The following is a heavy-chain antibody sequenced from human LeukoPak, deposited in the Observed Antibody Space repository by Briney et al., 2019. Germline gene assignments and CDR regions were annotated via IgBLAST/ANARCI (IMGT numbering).Heavy chain of an antibody. CDR3: ARVYYYDSSGTGDY. V-gene: IGHV1-2*06. J-gene: IGHJ4*02. Sequence: EASVKVSCKASGYTFTGYYMHWVRQAPGQGLEWVGRINANSGGTNYAQKFQGRVTMTRDTSISTAYMELSRLRSDDTAVYYCARVYYYDSSGTGDYWGQGTLVTVSS. D-gene: IGHD3-22*01. CDR1: GYTFTGYY. CDR2: INANSGGT.